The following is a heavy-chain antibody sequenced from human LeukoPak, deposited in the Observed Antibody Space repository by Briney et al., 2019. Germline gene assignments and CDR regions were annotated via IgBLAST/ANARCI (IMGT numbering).Heavy chain of an antibody. J-gene: IGHJ4*02. CDR2: IWYDGSNK. V-gene: IGHV3-33*01. CDR1: GFTLSSYA. CDR3: AREGPRGNSQFDY. D-gene: IGHD2/OR15-2a*01. Sequence: GGSRRLSCAASGFTLSSYARHWVGQAPGKGLEWVALIWYDGSNKYYADSVKGRLTISRDNSKNTLYLQMNSLRAEDTAVYYCAREGPRGNSQFDYWGQGTLVTVSS.